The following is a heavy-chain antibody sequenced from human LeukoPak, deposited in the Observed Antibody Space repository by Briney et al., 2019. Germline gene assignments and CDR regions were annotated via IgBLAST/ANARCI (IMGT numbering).Heavy chain of an antibody. J-gene: IGHJ4*02. CDR3: ARHSREYDFWSGYSPLDY. D-gene: IGHD3-3*01. V-gene: IGHV4-39*01. Sequence: PSETLSLTCTVSGGSISSYYWGWIRQPPGKGLEWIGSIYYSGSTYYNPSLKSRVTISVDTSKNQFSLKLSSVTAADTAVYYCARHSREYDFWSGYSPLDYWGQGTLVTVSS. CDR2: IYYSGST. CDR1: GGSISSYY.